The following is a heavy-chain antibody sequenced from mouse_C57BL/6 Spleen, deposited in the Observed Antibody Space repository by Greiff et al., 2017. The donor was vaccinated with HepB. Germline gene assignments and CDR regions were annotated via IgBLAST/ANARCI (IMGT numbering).Heavy chain of an antibody. Sequence: VQLQQSGAELVKPGASVKLSCKASGYTFTSYWMHWVKQRPGQGLEWIGMIHPNSGSTNYNEKFKSKATLTVDKSSSTAYMQLSSLTSEDSAVYYCARSSSYDFDYWGQGTTLTVSS. CDR3: ARSSSYDFDY. CDR2: IHPNSGST. J-gene: IGHJ2*01. CDR1: GYTFTSYW. D-gene: IGHD1-1*01. V-gene: IGHV1-64*01.